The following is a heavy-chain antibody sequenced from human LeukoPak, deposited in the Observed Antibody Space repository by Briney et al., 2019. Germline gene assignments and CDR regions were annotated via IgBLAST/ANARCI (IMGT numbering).Heavy chain of an antibody. CDR1: GCSFTSYW. CDR3: ARLGTSSSWYGGYYYGMDV. CDR2: IYPGDSDT. D-gene: IGHD6-13*01. V-gene: IGHV5-51*01. Sequence: GESLKISCKGSGCSFTSYWIGWVRQMPGKGLEWMGIIYPGDSDTRYSPSFQGQVTISADKSISTAYLQWSSLKASDTAMYYCARLGTSSSWYGGYYYGMDVWGQGTTVTVSS. J-gene: IGHJ6*02.